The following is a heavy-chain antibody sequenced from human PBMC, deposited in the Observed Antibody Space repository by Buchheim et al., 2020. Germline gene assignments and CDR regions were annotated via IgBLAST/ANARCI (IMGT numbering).Heavy chain of an antibody. Sequence: EVQLVESGGGLVKPGGSLRLSCAASGFTFSSYSMNWVRQATGKGREWVSSISSSSSYIYYADSVKGRFTISRDKPKNSLYLQMNSLRAEDTAVYYCARDLTVAGTDYWGQGTL. CDR1: GFTFSSYS. V-gene: IGHV3-21*01. CDR2: ISSSSSYI. CDR3: ARDLTVAGTDY. D-gene: IGHD6-19*01. J-gene: IGHJ4*02.